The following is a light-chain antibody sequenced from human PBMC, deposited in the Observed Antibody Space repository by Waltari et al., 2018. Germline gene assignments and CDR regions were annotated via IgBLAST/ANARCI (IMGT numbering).Light chain of an antibody. V-gene: IGKV4-1*01. CDR2: WAS. CDR1: QSVLYSSNNKNY. Sequence: DIVMTQSPDSLAVSLGERAAINCKSSQSVLYSSNNKNYLAWYQQKPGQPPKLLIYWASTRDSGVPDRFSGSGSGTDFTLTISSLQAEDVAVYYCQQYYTAPLNFGGGTKVEIK. CDR3: QQYYTAPLN. J-gene: IGKJ4*01.